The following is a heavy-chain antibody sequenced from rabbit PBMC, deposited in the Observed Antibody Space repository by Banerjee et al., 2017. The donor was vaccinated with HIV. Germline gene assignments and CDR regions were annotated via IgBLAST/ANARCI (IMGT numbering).Heavy chain of an antibody. CDR2: IYAGSSGST. J-gene: IGHJ4*01. D-gene: IGHD4-2*01. Sequence: QSLEESGGDLVKPGASLTLTCTASGFSFSSSYYMCWVRQAPGKGLEWIACIYAGSSGSTYYASWAKGRFTISKTSSTTVTLQMTSLTAADTATYFCARGYAGDGYANLWGPGTLVTVS. CDR3: ARGYAGDGYANL. V-gene: IGHV1S40*01. CDR1: GFSFSSSYY.